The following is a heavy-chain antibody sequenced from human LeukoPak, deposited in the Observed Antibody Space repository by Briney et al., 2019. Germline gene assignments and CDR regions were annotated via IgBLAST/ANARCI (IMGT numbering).Heavy chain of an antibody. Sequence: SGTLSLTCAVSGGSIISGNWWSWVRQPPGKGLEWIGEINHSGSTNYIPSLKSRVTISVDTSNNQFSLRLNSVTAADTAVYYCATSRQLLDNWFDPWGQGTLVTVSS. D-gene: IGHD2-2*01. CDR3: ATSRQLLDNWFDP. V-gene: IGHV4-4*02. J-gene: IGHJ5*02. CDR2: INHSGST. CDR1: GGSIISGNW.